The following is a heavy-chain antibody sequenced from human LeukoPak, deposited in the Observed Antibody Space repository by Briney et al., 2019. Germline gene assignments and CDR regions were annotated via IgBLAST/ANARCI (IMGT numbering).Heavy chain of an antibody. Sequence: PGGSLRLSCAASGFTFSSYAMSWVRQAPGKGLEWVSAISGSGGSTYYADSVKGRFTISRDNSKNTLYLQVNSLRAEDTAVYYCAKSGYYDFWSGYSPGIFDYWGQGTLVTVSS. CDR3: AKSGYYDFWSGYSPGIFDY. J-gene: IGHJ4*02. CDR2: ISGSGGST. V-gene: IGHV3-23*01. D-gene: IGHD3-3*01. CDR1: GFTFSSYA.